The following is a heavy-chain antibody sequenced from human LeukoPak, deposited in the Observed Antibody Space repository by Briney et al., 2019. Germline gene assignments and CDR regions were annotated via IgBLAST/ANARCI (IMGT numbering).Heavy chain of an antibody. V-gene: IGHV5-51*01. Sequence: GESLKISGKGSGYSFTSYWIGWVRQMPGKGLEWMGIIYPGDSDTRYSPSFQGQVTISADKSISTAYLQWSSLKASDTAMYYCARPYYGSGSSLGWFDPWGQGTLVTVSS. CDR1: GYSFTSYW. CDR2: IYPGDSDT. J-gene: IGHJ5*02. D-gene: IGHD3-10*01. CDR3: ARPYYGSGSSLGWFDP.